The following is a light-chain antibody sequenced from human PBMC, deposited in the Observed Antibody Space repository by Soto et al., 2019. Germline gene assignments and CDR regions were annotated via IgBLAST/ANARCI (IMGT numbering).Light chain of an antibody. CDR3: QQRTNWPPFFT. V-gene: IGKV3-11*01. Sequence: TVLTQSPATLSLSPGERATLSCRASQSVGSYLAWYQQKPGQAPRLLIYDASNRATGIPARFSGSGSGTDFTLTISILEPEDFAVYYCQQRTNWPPFFTFGPGTKVYV. J-gene: IGKJ3*01. CDR2: DAS. CDR1: QSVGSY.